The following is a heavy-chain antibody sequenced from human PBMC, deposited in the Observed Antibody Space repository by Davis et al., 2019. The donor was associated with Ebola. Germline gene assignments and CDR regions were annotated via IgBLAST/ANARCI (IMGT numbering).Heavy chain of an antibody. Sequence: GESLKISCAASGFTFSSYWMSWVRQAPGKGLEWVANIKQDGSEKYYVDSVKGRFTISRDNAKNSLYLQMNSLRAEDTAVYYCAREDTKSGYYGMDVWGQGTTVTVSS. CDR3: AREDTKSGYYGMDV. D-gene: IGHD3-10*01. J-gene: IGHJ6*02. CDR1: GFTFSSYW. V-gene: IGHV3-7*03. CDR2: IKQDGSEK.